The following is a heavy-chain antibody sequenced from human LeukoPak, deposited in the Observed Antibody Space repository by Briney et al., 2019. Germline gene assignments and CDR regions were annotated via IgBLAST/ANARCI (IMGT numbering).Heavy chain of an antibody. V-gene: IGHV1-69*05. CDR2: IIPTFGTA. J-gene: IGHJ4*02. CDR1: GGTFSNYA. CDR3: ARAFLGAGDPYYFDY. D-gene: IGHD1-26*01. Sequence: SVKVSCKASGGTFSNYAISWVRQAPGQGLEWMGRIIPTFGTANYAQKFQGRVTITTDESTSTAYMDLSSLRSEDTAVYYCARAFLGAGDPYYFDYWGQGTLVTVSS.